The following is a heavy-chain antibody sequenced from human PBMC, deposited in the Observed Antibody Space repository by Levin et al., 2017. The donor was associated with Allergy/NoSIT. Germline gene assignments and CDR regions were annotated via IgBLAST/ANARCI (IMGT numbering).Heavy chain of an antibody. CDR3: ARYRRDLPSPALLGYCSGGSCYSGWFDP. Sequence: SQTLSLTCTVSVGSISSSSYYWGWIRQPPGKGLEWIGSIYYSGSTYYNPSLKSRVTISVDTSKNQFSLKLSSVTAADTAVYYCARYRRDLPSPALLGYCSGGSCYSGWFDPWGQGTLVTVSS. V-gene: IGHV4-39*01. CDR1: VGSISSSSYY. J-gene: IGHJ5*02. CDR2: IYYSGST. D-gene: IGHD2-15*01.